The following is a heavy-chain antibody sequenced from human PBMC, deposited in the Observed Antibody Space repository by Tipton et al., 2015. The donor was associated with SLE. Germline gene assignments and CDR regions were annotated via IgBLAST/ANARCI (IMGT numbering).Heavy chain of an antibody. Sequence: SLRLSCAVSGFTFSNFWMSWVRQAPGKGLEWVANIKRDATEEYYLDSVKGRFTISRDNAKNSLFLQMASLRAEDTALYYCVREGDTAFDYWGQGTLVTVSS. CDR2: IKRDATEE. CDR3: VREGDTAFDY. V-gene: IGHV3-7*01. CDR1: GFTFSNFW. J-gene: IGHJ4*02. D-gene: IGHD5-18*01.